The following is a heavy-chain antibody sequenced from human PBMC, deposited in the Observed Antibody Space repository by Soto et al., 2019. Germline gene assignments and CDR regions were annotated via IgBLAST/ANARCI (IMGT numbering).Heavy chain of an antibody. V-gene: IGHV3-23*01. J-gene: IGHJ6*03. D-gene: IGHD3-3*01. CDR1: GFTFSSYA. CDR3: ARGPSNYDFWSGYYTGMEDYYYYIEV. Sequence: GGSLRLSCAASGFTFSSYAMSWVRQAPGKGLEWVSAISGSGGSTYYADSVKGRFTISRDNSKNSLYLQMNSLRAEDTAVYYCARGPSNYDFWSGYYTGMEDYYYYIEVWGKGATVTVSS. CDR2: ISGSGGST.